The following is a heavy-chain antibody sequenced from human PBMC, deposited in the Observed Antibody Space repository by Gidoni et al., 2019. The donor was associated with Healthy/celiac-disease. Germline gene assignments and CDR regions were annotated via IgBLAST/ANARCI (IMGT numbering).Heavy chain of an antibody. J-gene: IGHJ3*02. CDR2: IFSNDEK. Sequence: QVTLKESGPVLVKPTETLTLTCTVSGFSLSTARMGVSWIRQPPGKALEWLSHIFSNDEKSYRTSLKSRLTISKDTSKSQVVLTMTNMDPVDTATYYCARMNGDIVVVPAAMSGDAFDIWGQGTMVTVSS. D-gene: IGHD2-2*01. CDR1: GFSLSTARMG. CDR3: ARMNGDIVVVPAAMSGDAFDI. V-gene: IGHV2-26*01.